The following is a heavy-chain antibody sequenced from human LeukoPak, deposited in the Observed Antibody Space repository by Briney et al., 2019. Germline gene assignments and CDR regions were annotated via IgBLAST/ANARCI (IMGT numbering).Heavy chain of an antibody. J-gene: IGHJ5*02. V-gene: IGHV1-18*01. CDR2: ISAYNGNT. Sequence: ASVKVSCKASGYTFTSYGISWVRRAPGQGLEWMGWISAYNGNTNYAQKLQGRVTMTTDTSTSTAYMELRSLRSDDTAVYYCARDDPDYYDSSGHPPFDPWGQGTLVTVSS. CDR3: ARDDPDYYDSSGHPPFDP. D-gene: IGHD3-22*01. CDR1: GYTFTSYG.